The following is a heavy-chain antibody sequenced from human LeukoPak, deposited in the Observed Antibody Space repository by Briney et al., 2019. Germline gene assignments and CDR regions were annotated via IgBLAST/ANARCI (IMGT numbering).Heavy chain of an antibody. CDR1: GYTFTSYD. D-gene: IGHD5-18*01. V-gene: IGHV1-8*01. Sequence: ASVKVSCKASGYTFTSYDINWVRQATGQGLEWMGWMNPNSGNTGYAQKFQGRVTITADKSTSTAYMELSSLRSEDTAVYYCARARGYSYGRDYYGMDVWGQGTTVTVSS. J-gene: IGHJ6*02. CDR3: ARARGYSYGRDYYGMDV. CDR2: MNPNSGNT.